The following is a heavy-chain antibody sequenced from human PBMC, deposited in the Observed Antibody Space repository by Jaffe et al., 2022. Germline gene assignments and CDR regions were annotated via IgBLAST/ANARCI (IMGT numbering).Heavy chain of an antibody. Sequence: QLQLQESGPGLVKPSETLSLTCTVSGGSISSSSYYWGWIRQPPGKGLEWIGSIYYSGSTYYNPSLKSRVTISVDTSKNQFSLKLSSVTAADTAVYYCARPAPIYDYSSDEGGYYYYYMDVWGKGTTVTVSS. CDR3: ARPAPIYDYSSDEGGYYYYYMDV. D-gene: IGHD4-4*01. CDR2: IYYSGST. J-gene: IGHJ6*03. V-gene: IGHV4-39*01. CDR1: GGSISSSSYY.